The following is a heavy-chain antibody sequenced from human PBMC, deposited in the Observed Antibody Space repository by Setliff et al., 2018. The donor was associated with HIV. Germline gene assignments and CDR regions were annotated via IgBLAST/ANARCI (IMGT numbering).Heavy chain of an antibody. J-gene: IGHJ4*02. D-gene: IGHD6-6*01. CDR2: VKSKIDGGTT. V-gene: IGHV3-15*07. CDR3: TAVGSLAGRRPELN. CDR1: GFTFNKAW. Sequence: GGSLRLSCAASGFTFNKAWMNWVRQAPGKGLEWVGRVKSKIDGGTTEYAAPVKGRFTISRDDSINTLYLQMNSLKTEDTAVYFCTAVGSLAGRRPELNWGRGTLVTVSS.